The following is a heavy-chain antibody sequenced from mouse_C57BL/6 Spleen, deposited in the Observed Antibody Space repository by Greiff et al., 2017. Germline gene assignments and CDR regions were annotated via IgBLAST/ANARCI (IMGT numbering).Heavy chain of an antibody. D-gene: IGHD2-4*01. V-gene: IGHV1-55*01. CDR3: ARWGRDYEGAMDY. CDR1: GYTFTSYW. J-gene: IGHJ4*01. Sequence: QVQLQQPGAELVKPGASVKMSCKASGYTFTSYWITWVKQRPGQGLEWIGDIYPGSGSTNYNEKFKSKATLTVDPSSSTAYMQLSSLTSEDSAVYYCARWGRDYEGAMDYWGQGTSVTVSS. CDR2: IYPGSGST.